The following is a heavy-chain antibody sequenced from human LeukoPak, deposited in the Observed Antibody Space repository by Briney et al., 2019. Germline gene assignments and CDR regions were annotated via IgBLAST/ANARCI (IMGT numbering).Heavy chain of an antibody. D-gene: IGHD5-18*01. CDR3: ARSVETTMVDAFDI. J-gene: IGHJ3*02. CDR1: GGSINSYF. V-gene: IGHV4-59*08. Sequence: KPSETLSLTCTVSGGSINSYFWTWIRQPPGKGLELIGYISYSGSTNNPSLNSRVTISLDTSKNQISLKLNSVTAADTAVYYCARSVETTMVDAFDIWGQGTMVTVSS. CDR2: ISYSGST.